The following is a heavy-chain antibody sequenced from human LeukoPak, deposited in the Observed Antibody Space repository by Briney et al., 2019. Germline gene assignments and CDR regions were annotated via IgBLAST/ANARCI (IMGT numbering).Heavy chain of an antibody. V-gene: IGHV4-4*07. Sequence: SETLSLACTVSGRSISDYYWSWIRQSAGKGLEWIGRMYISGASNYNPSLKSRVTMSLDTSKNQISLKLNSVTAADTAVYYCARNEVGPTIYGMDVWGQGTTVTVSS. D-gene: IGHD1-26*01. CDR3: ARNEVGPTIYGMDV. J-gene: IGHJ6*02. CDR1: GRSISDYY. CDR2: MYISGAS.